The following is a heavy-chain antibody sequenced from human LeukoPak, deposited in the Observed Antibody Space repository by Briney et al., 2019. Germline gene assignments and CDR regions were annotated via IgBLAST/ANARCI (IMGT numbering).Heavy chain of an antibody. Sequence: GGSLRLSCAASGFTVSSNYMSWVRQAPGKGLEWVSVIYSGGSTYYADSVKGRFTISRDNSKNTLYLQMNSLRAEDTAVYYCAAGGSGSWPAFDYWGQGTLVTVSS. D-gene: IGHD3-10*01. J-gene: IGHJ4*02. V-gene: IGHV3-53*01. CDR3: AAGGSGSWPAFDY. CDR2: IYSGGST. CDR1: GFTVSSNY.